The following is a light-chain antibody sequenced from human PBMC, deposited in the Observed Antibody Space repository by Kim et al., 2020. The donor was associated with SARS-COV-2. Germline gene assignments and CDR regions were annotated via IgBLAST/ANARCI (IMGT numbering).Light chain of an antibody. Sequence: ASTTCAGEKLGVEDDCWYKQKPCKSPVVVFYQDSTRTSGMTERFSVSNSGKTASLTISGTQAMDEADYYCQAWESSSANVVFGGGTQLTVL. CDR3: QAWESSSANVV. CDR1: KLGVED. V-gene: IGLV3-1*01. J-gene: IGLJ2*01. CDR2: QDS.